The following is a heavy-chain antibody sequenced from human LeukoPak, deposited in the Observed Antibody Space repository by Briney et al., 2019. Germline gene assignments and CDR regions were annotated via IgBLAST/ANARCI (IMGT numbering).Heavy chain of an antibody. J-gene: IGHJ6*02. CDR3: ARGATVYPGQWLVKYYYYYYGMDV. CDR1: GGSISSSSYY. Sequence: PSETLSLTCTVSGGSISSSSYYWGWIRQPPGKGLEWIGSIYYSGSTYYNPSLKSRVTISVDTSKNQFSLKLSSVTAADTAVYYCARGATVYPGQWLVKYYYYYYGMDVWGQGTTVTVSS. D-gene: IGHD6-19*01. CDR2: IYYSGST. V-gene: IGHV4-39*01.